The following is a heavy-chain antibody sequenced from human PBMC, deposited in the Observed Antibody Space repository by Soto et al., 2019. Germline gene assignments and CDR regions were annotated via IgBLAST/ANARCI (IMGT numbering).Heavy chain of an antibody. CDR3: ARLKDLYLTFDY. CDR2: IYWDDDK. Sequence: ASGPTLVNPTQTLTLTCTFSGFSLSTNEVGVGWIRQPPGKALEWLAIIYWDDDKRYSPPLKTRLTVTKDTSKNQVVLTMTNMGAVDTGTYYCARLKDLYLTFDYWGQGSLVTVSS. V-gene: IGHV2-5*02. J-gene: IGHJ4*02. CDR1: GFSLSTNEVG. D-gene: IGHD3-10*01.